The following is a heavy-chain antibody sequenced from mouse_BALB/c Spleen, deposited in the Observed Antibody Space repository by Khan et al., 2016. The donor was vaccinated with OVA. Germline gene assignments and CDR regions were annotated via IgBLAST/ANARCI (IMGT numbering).Heavy chain of an antibody. J-gene: IGHJ3*01. D-gene: IGHD1-1*01. CDR2: INSAGDYT. CDR1: GFTFSTFA. Sequence: EVELVESGGGLVKPGGSLQLSCLASGFTFSTFAMSWVRQTPEKRLEWVATINSAGDYTYYPDSVKGRFTISRDSAKNTLSLQMSSLRSEDTAMYYCARHNYGPFAYWGQGTLVTVSA. CDR3: ARHNYGPFAY. V-gene: IGHV5-9-3*01.